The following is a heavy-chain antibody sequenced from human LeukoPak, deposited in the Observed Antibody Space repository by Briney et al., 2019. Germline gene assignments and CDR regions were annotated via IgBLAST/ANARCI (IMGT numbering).Heavy chain of an antibody. J-gene: IGHJ3*02. V-gene: IGHV4-39*07. CDR3: ARPHTTYYYDSSGYYRRGSGNDAFDI. D-gene: IGHD3-22*01. CDR2: IYYSGST. Sequence: PSETLSLTCTVSGGSISSSSYYWGWIRQPPGKGLEWIGSIYYSGSTYYNPSLKSRVTISVDTSKNQFSLKLSSVTAADTAVYYCARPHTTYYYDSSGYYRRGSGNDAFDIWGQGTMVTVSS. CDR1: GGSISSSSYY.